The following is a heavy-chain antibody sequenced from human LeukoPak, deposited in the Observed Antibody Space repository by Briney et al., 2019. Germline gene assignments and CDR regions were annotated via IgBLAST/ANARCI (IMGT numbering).Heavy chain of an antibody. CDR3: ASGGAVAGDYYYGMDV. Sequence: ASVKVSCKASGYTFTSYGISWVRQAPGQGLEWMGWISACNGNTNYAQKLQGRVTMTTDTSTSTAYMELRSLRSDDTAVYYCASGGAVAGDYYYGMDVWGQGTTVTVSS. CDR1: GYTFTSYG. J-gene: IGHJ6*02. CDR2: ISACNGNT. V-gene: IGHV1-18*01. D-gene: IGHD6-19*01.